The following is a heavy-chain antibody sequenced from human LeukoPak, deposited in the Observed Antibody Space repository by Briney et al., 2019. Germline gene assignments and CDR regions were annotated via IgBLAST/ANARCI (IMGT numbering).Heavy chain of an antibody. CDR3: ARGQYFQH. V-gene: IGHV4-39*07. J-gene: IGHJ1*01. Sequence: SETLSLTCTVSGDSISSTNYYWGWIRQPPGKGLEWIGSIYYSGSTFNNPSLKSRVTISVDTSKNQFSLKVSSVTAADTAVYYCARGQYFQHWGQGTLVTVSS. CDR2: IYYSGST. CDR1: GDSISSTNYY.